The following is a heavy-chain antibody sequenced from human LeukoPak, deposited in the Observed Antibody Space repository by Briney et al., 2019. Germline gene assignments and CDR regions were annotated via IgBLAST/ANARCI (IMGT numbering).Heavy chain of an antibody. Sequence: GGSLRLSCAASGFTFSSYSINWVRQAPGKGLEWVSSISSSSSYIYYADSVKGRFTISRDNAKSSLYLQMNNLRAEDTAVYYCARGGDNYGYIFDYWGQGTLVTVSS. CDR2: ISSSSSYI. CDR3: ARGGDNYGYIFDY. J-gene: IGHJ4*02. D-gene: IGHD5-18*01. CDR1: GFTFSSYS. V-gene: IGHV3-21*01.